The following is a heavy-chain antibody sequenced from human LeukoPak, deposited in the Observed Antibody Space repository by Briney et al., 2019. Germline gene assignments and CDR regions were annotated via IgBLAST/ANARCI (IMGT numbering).Heavy chain of an antibody. V-gene: IGHV3-9*03. Sequence: GGSLRLSCAASGFTFDDYGMHWVRQAPGKGLEWVSGISWNSGSIGYADSVKGRFTISRDNAKNSLYLQMNSLRAEDMALYYCAKAQLSAVTSLFDYWGQGTLVTVSS. CDR2: ISWNSGSI. J-gene: IGHJ4*02. CDR1: GFTFDDYG. D-gene: IGHD1-1*01. CDR3: AKAQLSAVTSLFDY.